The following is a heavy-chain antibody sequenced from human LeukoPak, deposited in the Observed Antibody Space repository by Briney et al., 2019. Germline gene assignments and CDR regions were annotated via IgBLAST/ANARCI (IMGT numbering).Heavy chain of an antibody. J-gene: IGHJ4*02. CDR2: ISSSSSYI. CDR1: GFTFSSYS. CDR3: ARSNTLYGDYDYFDY. V-gene: IGHV3-21*01. D-gene: IGHD4-17*01. Sequence: PGGSLRLSCAASGFTFSSYSMNWVRQAPGKGLEWVSSISSSSSYIYYADSVKGRFTISRDNAKNSLYLQMNSLRAEDTAVYYCARSNTLYGDYDYFDYWGQGTLVTVSS.